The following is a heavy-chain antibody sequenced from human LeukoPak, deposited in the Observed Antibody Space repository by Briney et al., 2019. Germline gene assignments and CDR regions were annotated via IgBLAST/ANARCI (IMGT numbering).Heavy chain of an antibody. CDR1: GFTFSSYS. Sequence: GGSLRLSCAASGFTFSSYSMNWVRQAPGKGLEWVSSISSSSSDIYYADSVKGRFTISRDNAKNSLYLQMNSLRAEDTAVYYCARWLQRGETDYYYYGMDVWGQGTTVTVSS. D-gene: IGHD5-24*01. CDR2: ISSSSSDI. CDR3: ARWLQRGETDYYYYGMDV. J-gene: IGHJ6*02. V-gene: IGHV3-21*01.